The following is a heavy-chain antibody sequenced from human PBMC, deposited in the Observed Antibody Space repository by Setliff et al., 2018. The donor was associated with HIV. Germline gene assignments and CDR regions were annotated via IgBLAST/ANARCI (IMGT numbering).Heavy chain of an antibody. D-gene: IGHD3-10*01. CDR3: ARDRGEKGYFDS. Sequence: SETLSLTCAISGASISSGDYSWSWIRQPPGRDLEWIGYFYHSGNTYHSPSLHSRVTLSVDKSKNEFYLSLASVTAADTAVYYCARDRGEKGYFDSWGHGALVTVSS. CDR1: GASISSGDYS. J-gene: IGHJ4*01. CDR2: FYHSGNT. V-gene: IGHV4-30-2*01.